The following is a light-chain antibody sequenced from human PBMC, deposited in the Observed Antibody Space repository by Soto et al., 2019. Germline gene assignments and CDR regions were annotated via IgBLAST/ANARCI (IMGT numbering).Light chain of an antibody. CDR1: QSVGSY. Sequence: EIVMTQSPATLSVSLGDRATLSCRASQSVGSYLAWYQQKPGQAPRLLIYGASTRATGIPARFSGSGSETDFTLTISCLQSEDFAVYYCQQYDSWPPSYTFGQGTKRQIK. CDR3: QQYDSWPPSYT. CDR2: GAS. J-gene: IGKJ2*01. V-gene: IGKV3-15*01.